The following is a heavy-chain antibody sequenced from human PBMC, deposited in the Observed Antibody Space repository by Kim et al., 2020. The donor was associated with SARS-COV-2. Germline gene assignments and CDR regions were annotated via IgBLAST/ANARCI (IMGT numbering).Heavy chain of an antibody. J-gene: IGHJ6*02. V-gene: IGHV3-53*04. D-gene: IGHD3-10*01. CDR3: ASTYGSGSYYKAGYYYGMDV. Sequence: GGSLRLSCAASGFTVSSNYMSWVRQAPGKGLEWVSVIYSGGSTYYADSVKGRFTISRHNSKNTLYLQMNSLRAEDTAVYYCASTYGSGSYYKAGYYYGMDVWGQGTTVTVSS. CDR2: IYSGGST. CDR1: GFTVSSNY.